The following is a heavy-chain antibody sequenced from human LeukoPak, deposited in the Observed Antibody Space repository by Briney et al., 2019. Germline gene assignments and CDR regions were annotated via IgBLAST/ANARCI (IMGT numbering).Heavy chain of an antibody. CDR2: IGPSSNAI. CDR3: ARAAYSSSPDY. J-gene: IGHJ4*02. Sequence: GGSLRLSCAASGFTFSGYSMNWVRQAPGKGLEGVSYIGPSSNAIHYPDSVKGRFTISRDNAKNSLYLQMNNLRDEDTAVYYCARAAYSSSPDYWGQGTLVTVSS. V-gene: IGHV3-48*02. D-gene: IGHD6-13*01. CDR1: GFTFSGYS.